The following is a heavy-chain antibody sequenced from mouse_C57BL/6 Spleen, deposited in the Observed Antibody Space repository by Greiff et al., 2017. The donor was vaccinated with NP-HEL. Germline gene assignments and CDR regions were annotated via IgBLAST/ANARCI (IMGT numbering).Heavy chain of an antibody. CDR2: IYPRSGNT. D-gene: IGHD2-2*01. J-gene: IGHJ4*01. CDR3: ARGSMVTYYYAMDY. CDR1: GYTFTSYG. V-gene: IGHV1-81*01. Sequence: QVQLQQSGAELARPGASVKLSCKASGYTFTSYGISWVKQRTGQGLEWIGEIYPRSGNTYYNEKFKGKATLTADKSSSTAYMELRSLTSEDSAVYFCARGSMVTYYYAMDYWGQGTSVTVSS.